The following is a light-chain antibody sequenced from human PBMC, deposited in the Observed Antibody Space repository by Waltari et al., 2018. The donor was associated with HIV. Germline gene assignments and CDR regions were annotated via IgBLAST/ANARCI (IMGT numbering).Light chain of an antibody. CDR1: QHIRHY. J-gene: IGKJ4*02. CDR3: QQFADLPLT. CDR2: DSS. Sequence: IPMTQSPSALSASVGDKVTITCQASQHIRHYLIWFQNKPGKAPDVLNFDSSKLPTKAASRVSGRAPATDVTHTYCSLHPDGIGTYDCQQFADLPLTFGAGTQVEIK. V-gene: IGKV1-33*01.